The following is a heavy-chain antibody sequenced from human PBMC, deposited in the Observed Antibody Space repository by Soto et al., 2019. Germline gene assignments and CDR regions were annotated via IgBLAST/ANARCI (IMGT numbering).Heavy chain of an antibody. CDR2: INPSGGST. V-gene: IGHV1-46*03. CDR3: ARGHSYPPHSYCSGGSCDYYYYMDV. Sequence: GASVKVSCKASGYTFTSXYMHWVRQAPGQGLEWMGIINPSGGSTSYAQKFQGRVTMTRDTSTSTVYMELSSLRSEDTAVYYCARGHSYPPHSYCSGGSCDYYYYMDVWGKGTTVTVSS. CDR1: GYTFTSXY. D-gene: IGHD2-15*01. J-gene: IGHJ6*03.